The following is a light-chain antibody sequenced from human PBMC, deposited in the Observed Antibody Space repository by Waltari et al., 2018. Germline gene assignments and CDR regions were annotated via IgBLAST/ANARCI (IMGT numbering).Light chain of an antibody. J-gene: IGLJ2*01. Sequence: HSALTQPASVSGSPGPSITISCPGTSSDVGGYNYLSCYQQHPGKTPQLMIFDVSYRPSGISNRFSGSKSGNTASLTISGLQAEDEADYYCSSYISSDTLELFGGGTSLTVL. V-gene: IGLV2-14*03. CDR2: DVS. CDR3: SSYISSDTLEL. CDR1: SSDVGGYNY.